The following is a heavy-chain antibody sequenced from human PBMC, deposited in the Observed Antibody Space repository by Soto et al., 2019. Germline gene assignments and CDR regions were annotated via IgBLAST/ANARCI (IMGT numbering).Heavy chain of an antibody. D-gene: IGHD1-1*01. CDR1: GFTFSSYG. CDR3: ATRLDSLSTRDWFDP. J-gene: IGHJ5*02. V-gene: IGHV3-30*03. Sequence: PGGSLRLSCAASGFTFSSYGMHWVRQAPGKGLEWVAVISYDGSNKYYADSVKGRFTISRDNSKNTLYLQMNSLRAEDTAVYYCATRLDSLSTRDWFDPWGQGTLVTVSS. CDR2: ISYDGSNK.